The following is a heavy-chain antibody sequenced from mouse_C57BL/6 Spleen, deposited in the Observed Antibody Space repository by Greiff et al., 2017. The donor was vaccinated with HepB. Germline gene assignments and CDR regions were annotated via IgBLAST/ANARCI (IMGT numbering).Heavy chain of an antibody. CDR3: TRSGYDYDDWYFDV. J-gene: IGHJ1*03. V-gene: IGHV1-5*01. CDR1: GYTFTSYW. CDR2: IYPGNSDT. Sequence: VQLQQSGTVLARPGASVKMSCKTSGYTFTSYWMHWVKQRPGQGLEWIGAIYPGNSDTSYNQKFKGKAKLTAVTSASTAYMELSSLTNEDSAVYYCTRSGYDYDDWYFDVWGTGTTVTVSS. D-gene: IGHD2-4*01.